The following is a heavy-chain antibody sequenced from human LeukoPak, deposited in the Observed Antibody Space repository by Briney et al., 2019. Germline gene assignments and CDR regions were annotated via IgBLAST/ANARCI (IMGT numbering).Heavy chain of an antibody. Sequence: GGSLRLSCAASGFTFSSYAMTWVRQAPGKGLEWVSAISGSGGSTYYADSVKGRFTVSRDNSKNTLYLQMNSLRAEDTAVYYCAKDHSYYGSGSYDTRFDYWGQGTLVTVSS. J-gene: IGHJ4*02. CDR3: AKDHSYYGSGSYDTRFDY. D-gene: IGHD3-10*01. V-gene: IGHV3-23*01. CDR1: GFTFSSYA. CDR2: ISGSGGST.